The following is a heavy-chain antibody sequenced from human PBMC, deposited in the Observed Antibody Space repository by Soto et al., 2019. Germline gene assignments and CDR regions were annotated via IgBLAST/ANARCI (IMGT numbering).Heavy chain of an antibody. D-gene: IGHD2-15*01. Sequence: GGSLRLSCTASGFTLGGYAMSWVRQAPGKGLEWVSGISGGSISTFYADSVKGRFTISRDNSKSTLYLQMNSLRAEDTAVYYCAKDRYCGGGSCYFYFDSWGRGTLVTFSS. CDR3: AKDRYCGGGSCYFYFDS. V-gene: IGHV3-23*01. CDR1: GFTLGGYA. CDR2: ISGGSIST. J-gene: IGHJ4*02.